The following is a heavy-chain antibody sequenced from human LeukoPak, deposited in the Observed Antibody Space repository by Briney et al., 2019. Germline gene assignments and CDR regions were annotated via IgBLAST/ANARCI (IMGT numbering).Heavy chain of an antibody. Sequence: GGSLRLSCTASGFTFGDYAMSWFRQAPGKGLEWVGFIRSKAYGGTTEYAASVKGRFTISRDDSKSIAYLQMNSLKTEDTAVYYCTRDVDSRGGWNAFDIWGQGTMVTVSS. CDR3: TRDVDSRGGWNAFDI. V-gene: IGHV3-49*03. D-gene: IGHD3-10*01. CDR1: GFTFGDYA. J-gene: IGHJ3*02. CDR2: IRSKAYGGTT.